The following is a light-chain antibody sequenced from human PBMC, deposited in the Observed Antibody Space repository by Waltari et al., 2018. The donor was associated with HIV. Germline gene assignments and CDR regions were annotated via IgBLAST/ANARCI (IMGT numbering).Light chain of an antibody. CDR1: TIGSKG. CDR2: DDS. CDR3: QVWDSSTDLRV. J-gene: IGLJ2*01. V-gene: IGLV3-21*02. Sequence: SYVLTQPPSVSVAPGHTARITCGGDTIGSKGVHWYQKKPGKAPVLVVYDDSDRPSGIPERFSGSSSWNTATLTISRVEAGDEADFYCQVWDSSTDLRVFGGGTKLTVL.